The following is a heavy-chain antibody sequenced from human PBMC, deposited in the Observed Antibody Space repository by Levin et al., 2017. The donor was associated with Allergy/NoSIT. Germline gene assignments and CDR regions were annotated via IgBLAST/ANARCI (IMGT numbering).Heavy chain of an antibody. J-gene: IGHJ1*01. D-gene: IGHD6-19*01. CDR1: GGSISSSNW. CDR3: ARASQWLVNVGGWLQH. V-gene: IGHV4-4*02. Sequence: PSETLSLTCAVSGGSISSSNWWSWVRQPPGKGLEWIGEIYHSGSTNYNPSLKSRVTISVDKSKNQFSLKLSSVTAADTAVYYCARASQWLVNVGGWLQHWGQGTLVTVSS. CDR2: IYHSGST.